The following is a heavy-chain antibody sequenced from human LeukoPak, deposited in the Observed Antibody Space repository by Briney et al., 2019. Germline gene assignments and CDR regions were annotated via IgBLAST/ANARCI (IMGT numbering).Heavy chain of an antibody. Sequence: GGSLTLSCAASGFTFGDYYMSWIGQAPGKGLECVSYISPSGYTYHTDPVKRRFTISRDNAKNSLNLQMNSLGAEDTAVYYCARVRYYGSGSYSDHWGQGTPGTVSS. CDR2: ISPSGYT. V-gene: IGHV3-11*05. CDR3: ARVRYYGSGSYSDH. J-gene: IGHJ4*02. CDR1: GFTFGDYY. D-gene: IGHD3-10*01.